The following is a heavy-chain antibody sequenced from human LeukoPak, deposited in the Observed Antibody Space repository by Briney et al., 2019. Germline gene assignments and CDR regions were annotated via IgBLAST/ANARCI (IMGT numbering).Heavy chain of an antibody. D-gene: IGHD1-26*01. V-gene: IGHV4-34*01. CDR1: GGSFTIYS. Sequence: SETLSLTCAVYGGSFTIYSWTWIRQPPGKSLEWVGEISPSGNTQYNPSLKSRVTMSLDASKNQFSLELNSVTPADTAVYYCARGGNYWPQWWFDPWGRETLVSVSS. CDR3: ARGGNYWPQWWFDP. J-gene: IGHJ5*02. CDR2: ISPSGNT.